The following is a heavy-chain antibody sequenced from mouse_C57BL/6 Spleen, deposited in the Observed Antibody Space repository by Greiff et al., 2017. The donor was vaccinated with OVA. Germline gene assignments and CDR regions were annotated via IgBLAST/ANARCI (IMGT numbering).Heavy chain of an antibody. CDR3: ASDYDYAWFAY. V-gene: IGHV1-82*01. CDR1: GYAFSSSW. D-gene: IGHD2-4*01. CDR2: IYPGDGGT. Sequence: QVQLQQSGPELVKPGASVKISCKASGYAFSSSWMNWVKQRPGQGLEWIGRIYPGDGGTNYNGKFKGKATLTADKSSSTAYMQLSSLTSEDSAVCYCASDYDYAWFAYWGQGTLVTVSA. J-gene: IGHJ3*01.